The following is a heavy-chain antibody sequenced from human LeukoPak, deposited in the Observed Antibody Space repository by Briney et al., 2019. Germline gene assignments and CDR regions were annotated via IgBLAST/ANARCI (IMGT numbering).Heavy chain of an antibody. D-gene: IGHD3-10*01. CDR3: ARDTARGIVDY. V-gene: IGHV4-39*07. Sequence: PSETLSLTCTVSGGSISSYYWGWIRQPPGKGLEWIGSIYYSGSTYYNPSLKSRVTISVDTSKNQFSLKLSSVTAADTAVYYCARDTARGIVDYWGQGTLVTVSS. CDR2: IYYSGST. CDR1: GGSISSYY. J-gene: IGHJ4*02.